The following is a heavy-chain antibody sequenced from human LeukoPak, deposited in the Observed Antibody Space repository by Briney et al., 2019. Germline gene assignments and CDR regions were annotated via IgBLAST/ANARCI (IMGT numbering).Heavy chain of an antibody. D-gene: IGHD3-22*01. CDR2: ISAYNGHT. CDR3: ARDKSGYYDSSGYYDFDY. CDR1: GYTFTSCG. Sequence: ASVKVSCKASGYTFTSCGISWVRQAPGQGLEWMGWISAYNGHTNYAQKVQGRVTMTTDTSTSTAYMELRSLRSDDTAVYYCARDKSGYYDSSGYYDFDYWGQGTLVTVSS. J-gene: IGHJ4*02. V-gene: IGHV1-18*01.